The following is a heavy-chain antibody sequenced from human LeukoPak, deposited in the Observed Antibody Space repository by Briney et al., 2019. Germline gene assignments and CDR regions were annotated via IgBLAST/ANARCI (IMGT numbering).Heavy chain of an antibody. Sequence: SETLSLTCTVSGGSISSNSYYWGWIRQPPGKGLEWIGSIYYSGSTYYNPSLKSRVTISVDTSKNQFSLKLSSVTAADTAVYYCARRPRRYYYDSSGYGGFDYWGQGTLVTVSS. D-gene: IGHD3-22*01. V-gene: IGHV4-39*01. CDR3: ARRPRRYYYDSSGYGGFDY. CDR2: IYYSGST. CDR1: GGSISSNSYY. J-gene: IGHJ4*02.